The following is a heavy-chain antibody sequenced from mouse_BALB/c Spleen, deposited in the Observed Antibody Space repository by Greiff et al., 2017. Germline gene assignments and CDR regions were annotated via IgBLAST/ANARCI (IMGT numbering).Heavy chain of an antibody. CDR2: ISSGSSTI. Sequence: EVMLVESGGGLVQPGGSRKLSCAASGFTFSSFGMHWVRQAPEKGLEWVAYISSGSSTIYYADTVKGRFTISRDNPKNTLFLQMTSLRSEDTAMYYCARDDYGSSTGYFDYWGQGTTLTVSS. CDR3: ARDDYGSSTGYFDY. D-gene: IGHD1-1*01. V-gene: IGHV5-17*02. J-gene: IGHJ2*01. CDR1: GFTFSSFG.